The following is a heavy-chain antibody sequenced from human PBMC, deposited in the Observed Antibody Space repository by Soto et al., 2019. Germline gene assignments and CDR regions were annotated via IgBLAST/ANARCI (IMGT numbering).Heavy chain of an antibody. CDR3: ARVGHYDFWSGYYSYYYYMDV. V-gene: IGHV3-74*01. CDR2: INSDGSST. Sequence: GGSLRLSCAASGFTFSSYWMHWVRQAPGKGLVWVSRINSDGSSTSYADSVKGRFTISRDNAKNTLYLQMNSLRAEDTAVYYCARVGHYDFWSGYYSYYYYMDVWGKGTTVT. J-gene: IGHJ6*03. CDR1: GFTFSSYW. D-gene: IGHD3-3*01.